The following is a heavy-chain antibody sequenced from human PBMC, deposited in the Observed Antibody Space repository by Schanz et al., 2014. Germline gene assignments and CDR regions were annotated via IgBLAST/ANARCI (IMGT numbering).Heavy chain of an antibody. Sequence: EVQLVESGGGLVQPGGSLRLSCAASGFNFNNFAMTWVRQAPGKGLEWVIVISGSGGSTYYADSVKGRFTISRDNSKNTLFLQMNSLRAEDTSIYYCAKDAPYPFDLWGRGTLITVSS. CDR1: GFNFNNFA. V-gene: IGHV3-23*04. CDR2: ISGSGGST. J-gene: IGHJ2*01. CDR3: AKDAPYPFDL.